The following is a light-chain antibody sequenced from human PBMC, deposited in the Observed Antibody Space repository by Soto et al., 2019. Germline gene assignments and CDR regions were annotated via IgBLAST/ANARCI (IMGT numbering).Light chain of an antibody. CDR3: ATGDDSLNALYV. V-gene: IGLV2-14*01. J-gene: IGLJ1*01. CDR2: EVT. CDR1: SSDVGGYDY. Sequence: QSVLTQPASVSGSPGQSVTISCTGTSSDVGGYDYVSWYQQHPGKAPKFMIYEVTNRPSGVSHRFSGSKSGNTASLTISGLQAEDDADYSCATGDDSLNALYVFGTGTKVTV.